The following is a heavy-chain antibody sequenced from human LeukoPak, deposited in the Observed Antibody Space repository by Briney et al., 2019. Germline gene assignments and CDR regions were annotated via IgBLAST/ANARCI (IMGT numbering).Heavy chain of an antibody. J-gene: IGHJ5*02. Sequence: PSETLSLTCTVSGGSISDHYWSWIRQPSGKGLEWIGRIYSSGSANYSPSLKSRVSMSVDTSNNYFSLNLTSVTAADTALYFCARDVHYASGWSTPESWGQGILVTVSS. V-gene: IGHV4-4*07. CDR3: ARDVHYASGWSTPES. D-gene: IGHD6-19*01. CDR1: GGSISDHY. CDR2: IYSSGSA.